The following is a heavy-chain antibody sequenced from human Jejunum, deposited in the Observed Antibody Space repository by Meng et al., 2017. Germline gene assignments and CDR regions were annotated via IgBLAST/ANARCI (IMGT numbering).Heavy chain of an antibody. Sequence: QVPLEESRPGWVQPSGTLSLPCTFTGGSTPAPFYWTWIRQAPGKGLEWIGEVWPSGATYYHPSLSSRIPISIDTSNNQFSLEVAFLTAADTAVYYCARAIRERYFDSWGQGTLVTVSS. CDR3: ARAIRERYFDS. CDR2: VWPSGAT. CDR1: GGSTPAPFY. D-gene: IGHD1-14*01. J-gene: IGHJ4*02. V-gene: IGHV4-4*02.